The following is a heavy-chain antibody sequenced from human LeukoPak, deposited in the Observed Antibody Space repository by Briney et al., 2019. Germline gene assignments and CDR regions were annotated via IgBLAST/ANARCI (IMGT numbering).Heavy chain of an antibody. CDR1: GFTYSRYW. Sequence: GGSLRLSCAASGFTYSRYWMHWVRQAPGQGLVWVSHINSDGSSRTYADSAKGRFTISRDNAKNTLYLQMNSLRAEDTAVYYCARHGPDAFDIWGQGTVVTVSS. J-gene: IGHJ3*02. CDR3: ARHGPDAFDI. V-gene: IGHV3-74*01. D-gene: IGHD5-24*01. CDR2: INSDGSSR.